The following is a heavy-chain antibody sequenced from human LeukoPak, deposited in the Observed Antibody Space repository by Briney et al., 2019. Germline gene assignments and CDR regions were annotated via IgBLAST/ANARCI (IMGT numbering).Heavy chain of an antibody. CDR2: IYHSGST. Sequence: PSETLSLTCAVYGGSFSGYYWSWIRQPPGKGLEWIGEIYHSGSTNYNPSLKSRVTISVDTSKNQFPLKLSSVTAADTAVYYCARRSSFYILGPRNWFDPWGQGTLVTVSS. D-gene: IGHD2/OR15-2a*01. CDR1: GGSFSGYY. V-gene: IGHV4-34*01. CDR3: ARRSSFYILGPRNWFDP. J-gene: IGHJ5*02.